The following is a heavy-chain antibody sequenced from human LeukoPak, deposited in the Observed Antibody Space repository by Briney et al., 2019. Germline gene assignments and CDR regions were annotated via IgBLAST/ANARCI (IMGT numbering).Heavy chain of an antibody. J-gene: IGHJ4*02. CDR2: INGSGGST. CDR1: GFTGSNNY. V-gene: IGHV3-23*01. Sequence: GGSLRLSCAASGFTGSNNYVSWVRQAPGKGLEWVSTINGSGGSTYYADSVKGRFTISRDNYKNTLYLQMNSLRAEDTAVYYCAKSWCYDSSGYYPFDYWGQGTLVTVSS. CDR3: AKSWCYDSSGYYPFDY. D-gene: IGHD3-22*01.